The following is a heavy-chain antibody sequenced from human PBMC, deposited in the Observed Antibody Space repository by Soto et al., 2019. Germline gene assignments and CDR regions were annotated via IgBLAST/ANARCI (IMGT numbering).Heavy chain of an antibody. CDR2: LYTSGTT. D-gene: IGHD3-16*01. Sequence: PSGTLSLTCSVSGASISSFYWSWIRQSAGKGLEWIGRLYTSGTTDYNPSLKSRVTMSIDTSKNRVSLSLTSVTASDTAVYYCSKGGTYSASWGHGFVVTV. V-gene: IGHV4-4*07. J-gene: IGHJ4*01. CDR1: GASISSFY. CDR3: SKGGTYSAS.